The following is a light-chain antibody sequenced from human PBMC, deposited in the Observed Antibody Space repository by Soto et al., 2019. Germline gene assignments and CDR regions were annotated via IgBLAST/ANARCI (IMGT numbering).Light chain of an antibody. CDR1: SSDVGAFKY. Sequence: QSALTQPRSVSGSPGQSVTISCTGTSSDVGAFKYVSWYQQHPGKAPKVLIYDVSQRPSGVPDRFSGSTSGNTASLTISGLQAEDEAEYYRCSYAGSYVFGTGTKLTVL. CDR3: CSYAGSYV. V-gene: IGLV2-11*01. CDR2: DVS. J-gene: IGLJ1*01.